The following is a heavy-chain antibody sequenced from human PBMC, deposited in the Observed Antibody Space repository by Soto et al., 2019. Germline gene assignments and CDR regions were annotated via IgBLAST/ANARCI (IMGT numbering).Heavy chain of an antibody. V-gene: IGHV3-13*01. D-gene: IGHD3-10*01. CDR3: ARGSKGTYGMDV. CDR1: GYTFRSYD. J-gene: IGHJ6*02. Sequence: GGSLRLSCAASGYTFRSYDMHWVRQVTGKGLEWVSVIGSAGDSNCAPSVKGRFTISRENAKNSLYLQMNSLRAGDTAVYYCARGSKGTYGMDVWGQGTTVTVSS. CDR2: IGSAGDS.